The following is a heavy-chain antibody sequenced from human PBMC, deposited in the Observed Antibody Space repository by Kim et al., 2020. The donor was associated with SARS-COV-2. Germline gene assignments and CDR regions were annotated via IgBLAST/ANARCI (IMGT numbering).Heavy chain of an antibody. CDR2: INAGNGTT. CDR1: GYTFINYL. D-gene: IGHD3-22*01. V-gene: IGHV1-3*01. CDR3: ARDLVGDNSGYYDY. Sequence: ASVKVSCKTSGYTFINYLIHWVRQAPGQRLEWMGWINAGNGTTKYSQKFQGRVTITRDTSASTANMELSSLRSEDTAVYYCARDLVGDNSGYYDYWGQGTLVTVST. J-gene: IGHJ4*02.